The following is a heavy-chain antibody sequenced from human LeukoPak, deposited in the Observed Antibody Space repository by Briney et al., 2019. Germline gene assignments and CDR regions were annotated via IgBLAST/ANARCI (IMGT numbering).Heavy chain of an antibody. CDR2: RSSSGNTI. CDR3: ARARDGYNYYPFDY. J-gene: IGHJ4*02. Sequence: KTGGSLRLSCAASGFTFSDYYMNWIRQAPGKGLEWISYRSSSGNTIYYADSVKGRFTISRDNAKNSLYLQMSSLRAEDTAVYYCARARDGYNYYPFDYWGQGTLVTVSS. D-gene: IGHD5-24*01. CDR1: GFTFSDYY. V-gene: IGHV3-11*01.